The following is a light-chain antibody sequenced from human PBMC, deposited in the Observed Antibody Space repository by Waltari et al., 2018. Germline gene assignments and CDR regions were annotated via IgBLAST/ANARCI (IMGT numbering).Light chain of an antibody. CDR2: GTS. CDR1: QSVTSIA. V-gene: IGKV3-20*01. CDR3: QHYDGSVVT. Sequence: DIVLTQSPGTLSLSPGDRATLSCRASQSVTSIAFTWYQQRPGQAPRLLIYGTSSRATDIPDRFSGSGSGTDFTLTISRLEPEDFAVDFCQHYDGSVVTFGGGTKVEI. J-gene: IGKJ4*01.